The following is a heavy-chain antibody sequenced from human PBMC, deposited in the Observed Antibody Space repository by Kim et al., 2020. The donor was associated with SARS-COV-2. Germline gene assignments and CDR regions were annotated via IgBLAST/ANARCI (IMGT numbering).Heavy chain of an antibody. CDR3: ARGAKLGYSSSCSLYYGMDV. J-gene: IGHJ6*02. Sequence: SETLSLTCAVYGGSFSGYYWSWIRQPPGKGLEWIGEINHSGSTNYNPSLKSRVTISVDTSKNQFSLKLSSVTAADTAVYYCARGAKLGYSSSCSLYYGMDVWGQGTTVTVSS. CDR2: INHSGST. CDR1: GGSFSGYY. D-gene: IGHD6-13*01. V-gene: IGHV4-34*01.